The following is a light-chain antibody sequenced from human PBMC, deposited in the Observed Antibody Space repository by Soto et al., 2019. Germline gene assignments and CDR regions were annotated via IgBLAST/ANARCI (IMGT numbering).Light chain of an antibody. CDR2: DAS. CDR1: QSVSSF. J-gene: IGKJ3*01. V-gene: IGKV3-11*01. CDR3: QQRSNWLA. Sequence: EIVLTQSPATLSLSPGERATLSCTTSQSVSSFLAWYQQKPGQAPRLLIYDASNRATGIPARFSGSGSGTDFTLTISSLEPEDFAIYYCQQRSNWLAFGPGTKVDI.